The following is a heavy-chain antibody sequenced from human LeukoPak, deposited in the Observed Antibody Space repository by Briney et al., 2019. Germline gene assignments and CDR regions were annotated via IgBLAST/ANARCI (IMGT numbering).Heavy chain of an antibody. J-gene: IGHJ6*03. Sequence: SVKVSCKASGGTFSSYAISWVRQAPGPGLEWMGGIIPIFGTANYAQKFQGRVTITTDESTSTAYMELSSLRSEDTAVYYCARDARRIAARPGGHYYYYYYMDVWGKGTTVTVSS. CDR3: ARDARRIAARPGGHYYYYYYMDV. V-gene: IGHV1-69*05. D-gene: IGHD6-6*01. CDR1: GGTFSSYA. CDR2: IIPIFGTA.